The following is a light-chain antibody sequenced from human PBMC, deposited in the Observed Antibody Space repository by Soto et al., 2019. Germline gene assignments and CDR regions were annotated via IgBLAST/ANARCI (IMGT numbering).Light chain of an antibody. V-gene: IGKV3-15*01. CDR1: QSVSSN. Sequence: EIVMTQSPATLSVSPGERATLSCRASQSVSSNLAWYQQKPGQAPRLLIYGASTRATGIPARFSGSGSGTEFTLTLSSLQSEDFAVFYCQHYSNWPPMYTFGQGTKLEIK. J-gene: IGKJ2*01. CDR2: GAS. CDR3: QHYSNWPPMYT.